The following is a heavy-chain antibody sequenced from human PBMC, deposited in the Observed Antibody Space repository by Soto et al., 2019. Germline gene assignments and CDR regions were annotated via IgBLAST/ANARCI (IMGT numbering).Heavy chain of an antibody. D-gene: IGHD4-17*01. CDR3: ARHGVDYGDYASYYYYGMDV. Sequence: QLQLQESGPGLVKPSETLSLTCTVSGGSISSSTYDWGGIRQPPGKGLEWIGMIYYSGSAYYNPSPKRRVTISIDTSKNQFSLRLSSVTAADTAVYYCARHGVDYGDYASYYYYGMDVWGRGTTVTVSS. CDR1: GGSISSSTYD. J-gene: IGHJ6*02. V-gene: IGHV4-39*01. CDR2: IYYSGSA.